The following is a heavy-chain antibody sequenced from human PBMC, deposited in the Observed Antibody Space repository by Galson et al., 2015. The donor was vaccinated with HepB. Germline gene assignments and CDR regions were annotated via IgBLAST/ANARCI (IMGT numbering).Heavy chain of an antibody. CDR2: ISSSSSTI. CDR3: ARGMVWNCNY. D-gene: IGHD1-7*01. V-gene: IGHV3-48*04. Sequence: SLRLSCAASGFTFSSCSMNWVRQAPGKGLEWVSYISSSSSTIYYADSVKGRFTISRDNAKNSLYLQMNSLRAEDTAVYYCARGMVWNCNYWGQGTLVTVSS. J-gene: IGHJ4*02. CDR1: GFTFSSCS.